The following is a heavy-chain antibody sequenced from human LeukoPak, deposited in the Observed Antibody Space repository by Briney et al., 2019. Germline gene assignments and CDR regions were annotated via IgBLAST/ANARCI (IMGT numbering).Heavy chain of an antibody. J-gene: IGHJ6*03. CDR2: IYTSGST. D-gene: IGHD2-2*01. V-gene: IGHV4-4*07. Sequence: SETLSLTCTVSGGSISSYYWSWIRQPAGKGLEWIGRIYTSGSTNYNPSLKSRVTMSVDTSKNQFSLKLSSVTAADTAEYYCARGASTSSWPAATYYYYMDVWGKGTTVTVSS. CDR3: ARGASTSSWPAATYYYYMDV. CDR1: GGSISSYY.